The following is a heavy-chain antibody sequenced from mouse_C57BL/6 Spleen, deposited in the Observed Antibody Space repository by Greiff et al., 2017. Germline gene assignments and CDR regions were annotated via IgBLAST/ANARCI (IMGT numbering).Heavy chain of an antibody. CDR1: GYTFTSCW. CDR2: IDPGSGST. D-gene: IGHD2-4*01. CDR3: ARAYNDYALGD. V-gene: IGHV1-55*01. Sequence: QVQLQQPGAELVKPGASVKMSCKASGYTFTSCWITWVKQRPGQGLEWIGDIDPGSGSTNYNEKFKSKATLTVYTSSSTAYMQLSSLTSEDSAVYYCARAYNDYALGDWGQGTTLTVSS. J-gene: IGHJ2*01.